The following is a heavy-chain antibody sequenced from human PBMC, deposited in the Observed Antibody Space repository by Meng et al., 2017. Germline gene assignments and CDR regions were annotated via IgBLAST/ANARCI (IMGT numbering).Heavy chain of an antibody. CDR2: ISGTRGFT. CDR3: AKFHGPFKSDGWTYDPFNI. D-gene: IGHD5-24*01. CDR1: GFTFSNYA. Sequence: GSLKISCAASGFTFSNYAMIWVRQAPGKGLEWVSAISGTRGFTYHADSVKGRFTISRDNSKNTLYLQMHSLRVEDTAVYYCAKFHGPFKSDGWTYDPFNIWGQGTMVTVSS. V-gene: IGHV3-23*01. J-gene: IGHJ3*02.